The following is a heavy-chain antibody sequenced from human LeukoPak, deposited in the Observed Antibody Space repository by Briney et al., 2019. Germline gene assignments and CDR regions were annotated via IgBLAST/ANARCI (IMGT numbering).Heavy chain of an antibody. Sequence: ASVKVSCTASGYKFTSYYIHWVRQAPGQGLEWMGIINPTSGDTVFAQKFQGRVTMTRDTSTSTVYMELSSLRSDDTAMYYCARDRSGSSPFDYWGQGTLVTISS. CDR2: INPTSGDT. CDR1: GYKFTSYY. J-gene: IGHJ4*02. V-gene: IGHV1-46*01. CDR3: ARDRSGSSPFDY. D-gene: IGHD1-26*01.